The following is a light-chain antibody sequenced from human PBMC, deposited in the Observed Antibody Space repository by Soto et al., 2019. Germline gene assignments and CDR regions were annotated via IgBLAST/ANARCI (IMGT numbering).Light chain of an antibody. CDR1: STDVGDY. V-gene: IGLV2-14*03. CDR2: DVS. J-gene: IGLJ1*01. Sequence: QSALTQPASVSGFPGQSITISCTGTSTDVGDYVSWCQQHPGKAPKLMIYDVSSRPSGVSNRFSGSKSGNTASLTISGLQAEDEADYYCSSYASGTTYVFGTGTKVTV. CDR3: SSYASGTTYV.